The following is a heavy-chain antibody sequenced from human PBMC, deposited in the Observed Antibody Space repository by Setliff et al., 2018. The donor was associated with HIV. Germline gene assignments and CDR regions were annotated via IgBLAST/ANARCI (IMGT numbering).Heavy chain of an antibody. CDR2: INPSGGST. D-gene: IGHD4-17*01. CDR1: GYTFTSYY. V-gene: IGHV1-46*01. Sequence: ASVKVSCKASGYTFTSYYMHWVRQAPGQGLEWMGIINPSGGSTIYAQKFQGRVTITADKSTSTSYMHLSSLRAEDTALYYCARDDYGDYEGYYYYYMDVWGKGTTVTVSS. CDR3: ARDDYGDYEGYYYYYMDV. J-gene: IGHJ6*03.